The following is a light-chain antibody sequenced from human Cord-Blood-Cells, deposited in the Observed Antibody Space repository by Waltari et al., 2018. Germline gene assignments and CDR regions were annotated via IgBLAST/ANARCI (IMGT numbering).Light chain of an antibody. CDR3: SSYAGSNNYV. CDR2: EVS. J-gene: IGLJ1*01. Sequence: QSALTQPPSASGSPGQSVTISCPGTSSDVGGYNYVSWYHQHPGKAPKLMIYEVSKRPSGVPERFSGSKSGNTASLTVSGLQAEDEADYYCSSYAGSNNYVFGTGTKVTVL. V-gene: IGLV2-8*01. CDR1: SSDVGGYNY.